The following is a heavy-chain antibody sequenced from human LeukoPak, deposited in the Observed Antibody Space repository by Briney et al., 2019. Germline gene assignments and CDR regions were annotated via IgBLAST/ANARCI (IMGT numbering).Heavy chain of an antibody. CDR1: GFTSSSYA. CDR3: ARDLGYSYGFIDY. D-gene: IGHD5-18*01. Sequence: GGSLRLSCAASGFTSSSYAMHWVRQAPGKGLEWVAVISYDGSNKYYADSVKGRFTISRDNSKNTLYLQMNSLRAEDTAVYYCARDLGYSYGFIDYWGQGTLVTVSS. CDR2: ISYDGSNK. V-gene: IGHV3-30-3*01. J-gene: IGHJ4*02.